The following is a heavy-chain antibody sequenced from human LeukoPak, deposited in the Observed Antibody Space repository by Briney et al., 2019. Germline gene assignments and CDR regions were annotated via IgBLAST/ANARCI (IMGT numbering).Heavy chain of an antibody. CDR3: ARGREYQLPYLFDY. Sequence: GSGPTLVKPTQTLTLTCTFSGFSLSTSGVGVGWVRQPPGKALEWIGNIFYSGSTYYSPSLKSRVTISLDTSRNQFSLKLSSVTAADTAVYYCARGREYQLPYLFDYWGQGTLVTVSS. CDR2: IFYSGST. J-gene: IGHJ4*02. CDR1: GFSLSTSGVG. D-gene: IGHD2-2*02. V-gene: IGHV4-39*07.